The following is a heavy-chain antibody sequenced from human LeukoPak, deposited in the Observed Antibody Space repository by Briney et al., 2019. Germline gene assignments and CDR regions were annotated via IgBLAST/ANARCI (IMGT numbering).Heavy chain of an antibody. D-gene: IGHD5-18*01. J-gene: IGHJ4*02. CDR2: IKQDGSDK. V-gene: IGHV3-7*01. Sequence: GGSLRLSCAASGFTFSSDWMSWVRQAPGQGLEWVANIKQDGSDKYYVDSVKGRFTISRDNAKNSLFLQMNSLRGEDTAVYYCARDDVDAAMLFNYWGQGTLVSVSS. CDR1: GFTFSSDW. CDR3: ARDDVDAAMLFNY.